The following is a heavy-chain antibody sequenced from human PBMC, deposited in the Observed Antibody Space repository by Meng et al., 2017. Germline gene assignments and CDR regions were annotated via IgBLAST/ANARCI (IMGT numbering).Heavy chain of an antibody. D-gene: IGHD6-13*01. Sequence: SETLSLTCAVSGYSISSGYYWGWIRQPPGKGLEWIGSIYHSGSTYYNPSLKSRVTISVDTSKNQFSLKLSSVTAADTAVYYCAAGYSSSWRAEYFQHCEQAILTVSS. V-gene: IGHV4-38-2*01. CDR3: AAGYSSSWRAEYFQH. CDR1: GYSISSGYY. J-gene: IGHJ1*01. CDR2: IYHSGST.